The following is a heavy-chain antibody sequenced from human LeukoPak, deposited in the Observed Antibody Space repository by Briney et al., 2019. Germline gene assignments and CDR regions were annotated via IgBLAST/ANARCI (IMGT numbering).Heavy chain of an antibody. D-gene: IGHD3-10*01. V-gene: IGHV4-39*01. CDR3: ARNVCMVRGVTRLNWFDP. J-gene: IGHJ5*02. Sequence: SETLSLTCTVAGGSMSSSNYYWGWIRQPPGKGLEWIGSIYYSGSTHYNPSLKSRVTISVDTSKKQFFLKLSSVTAADTAVYYCARNVCMVRGVTRLNWFDPWGQGTLVTVSS. CDR2: IYYSGST. CDR1: GGSMSSSNYY.